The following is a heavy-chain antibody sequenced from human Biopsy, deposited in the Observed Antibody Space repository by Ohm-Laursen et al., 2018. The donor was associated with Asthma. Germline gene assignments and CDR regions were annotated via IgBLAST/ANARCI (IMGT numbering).Heavy chain of an antibody. CDR1: GFSLSSSGAN. D-gene: IGHD1-14*01. Sequence: TQTLTLTRSFSGFSLSSSGANVNWIRQPPGKALEWLARIDWEEDKFYSTSLRTRLTISKGSSEDQVVLTMTNMGPVDTATYYCTRHNDYWGPGILVTVPS. J-gene: IGHJ4*02. CDR3: TRHNDY. V-gene: IGHV2-70*04. CDR2: IDWEEDK.